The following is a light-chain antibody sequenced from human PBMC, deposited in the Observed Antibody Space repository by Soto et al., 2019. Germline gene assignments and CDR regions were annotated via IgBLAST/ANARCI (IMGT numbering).Light chain of an antibody. V-gene: IGLV4-69*01. CDR1: SGQSSYA. J-gene: IGLJ2*01. CDR2: LNSDGSH. Sequence: QSVLTQSPSASASLGASVKLTCTVSSGQSSYAIAWHQQQPEKGPRYLMNLNSDGSHSKGDGIPDRFSGSSSGAERYLTISSLQSEDEADYYCQTWGTGIQVFGGGTKLTVL. CDR3: QTWGTGIQV.